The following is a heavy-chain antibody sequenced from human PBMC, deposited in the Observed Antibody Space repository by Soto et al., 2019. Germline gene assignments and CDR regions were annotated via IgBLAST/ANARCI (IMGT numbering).Heavy chain of an antibody. Sequence: SETLSLTCTVSGDSLNSADYYWSWIRQHPGKGLEWIGYIQYSRNTYSVPSLRSRVTISIDTSKNQFSLKLNSVTAADTAVYYCARDRGYCTSTSCSNWHYYYYHMDVWGKGTTVTVSS. CDR2: IQYSRNT. J-gene: IGHJ6*03. CDR3: ARDRGYCTSTSCSNWHYYYYHMDV. CDR1: GDSLNSADYY. D-gene: IGHD2-2*01. V-gene: IGHV4-31*03.